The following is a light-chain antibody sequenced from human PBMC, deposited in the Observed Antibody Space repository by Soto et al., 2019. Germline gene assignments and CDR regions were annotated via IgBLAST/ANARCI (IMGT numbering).Light chain of an antibody. CDR3: QQRNELPLT. CDR1: QSVFSS. V-gene: IGKV3-11*01. CDR2: DAS. J-gene: IGKJ4*01. Sequence: ETVLTQSPGTLSLSPGERASLSCRTSQSVFSSLAWFQQKPGQAPRLLIYDASKRATGIPARFSGSGSGTDFTLTISSLEPEDFAVYYCQQRNELPLTFGGGTEVDIK.